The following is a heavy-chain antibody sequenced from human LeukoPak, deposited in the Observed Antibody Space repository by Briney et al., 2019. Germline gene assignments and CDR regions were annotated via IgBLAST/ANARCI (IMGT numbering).Heavy chain of an antibody. CDR1: GDSISNYY. CDR3: ARKSIPGYSSSWFDY. Sequence: PSETLSLTCTVSGDSISNYYWSWIRQPPGKGLEWFVYIYYNGGTNSNPSLKSRVTISVDTSKNQFSLMLSSVTAADTAVYYCARKSIPGYSSSWFDYWGQGTLVTVSS. D-gene: IGHD6-13*01. CDR2: IYYNGGT. J-gene: IGHJ4*02. V-gene: IGHV4-59*01.